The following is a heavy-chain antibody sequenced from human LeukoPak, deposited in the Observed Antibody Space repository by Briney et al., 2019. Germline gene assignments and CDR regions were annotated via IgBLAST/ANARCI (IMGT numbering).Heavy chain of an antibody. D-gene: IGHD6-19*01. V-gene: IGHV3-30*04. J-gene: IGHJ1*01. CDR3: ARGGKIALAGTRSPQYFQH. Sequence: GGSLRLSCAASGFTFSSYAMHWVRQAPGKGLEWVAVISYDGNNKYYADSVKGRFTISRDNSKNTLYLQMNSLRAEDTAVYYCARGGKIALAGTRSPQYFQHWGQGTLVTVSS. CDR2: ISYDGNNK. CDR1: GFTFSSYA.